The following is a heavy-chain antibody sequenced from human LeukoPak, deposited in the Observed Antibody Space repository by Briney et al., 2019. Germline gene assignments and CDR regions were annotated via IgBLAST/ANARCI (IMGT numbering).Heavy chain of an antibody. V-gene: IGHV4-59*01. CDR3: ARGHCSDGSCLAPFGY. D-gene: IGHD2-15*01. Sequence: KPSETLSLTCTVSGGSISSYSWSWIRQPPGKRLEWIGFIYYSGSTNYNPSLKSRVTISVDTSKNQFSLRLRSVTAADTAVYYCARGHCSDGSCLAPFGYWGQGTLVTVSS. CDR2: IYYSGST. J-gene: IGHJ4*02. CDR1: GGSISSYS.